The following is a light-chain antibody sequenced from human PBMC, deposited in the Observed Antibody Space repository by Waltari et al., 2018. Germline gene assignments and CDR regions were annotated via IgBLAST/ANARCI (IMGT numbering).Light chain of an antibody. Sequence: QSVLTQPPSVSGAPGQSVTLSCTGSSSNLGARYYVLLYQQIPGSAPKVLIYRDDNRPSGVPRRFSGSKSGTSASLSVTGLHVEDEADYFCQSYDRDLNAVLFGGGTKLTVL. CDR2: RDD. V-gene: IGLV1-40*01. CDR1: SSNLGARYY. J-gene: IGLJ2*01. CDR3: QSYDRDLNAVL.